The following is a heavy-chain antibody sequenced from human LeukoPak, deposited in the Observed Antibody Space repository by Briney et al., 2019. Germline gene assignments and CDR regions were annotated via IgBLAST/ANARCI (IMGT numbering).Heavy chain of an antibody. CDR3: ARDLIVVVPAAMGAYCYYYGVDV. CDR2: TYYRSKWYN. V-gene: IGHV6-1*01. CDR1: GDSVSSNSAA. J-gene: IGHJ6*02. D-gene: IGHD2-2*01. Sequence: SQTLSLTCAISGDSVSSNSAAWNWIRQSPSRGLEWLGRTYYRSKWYNDYAVSVKSRITINPDASKNQFSLQLNSVTPEDTAVYYCARDLIVVVPAAMGAYCYYYGVDVWGQGTTVTVSS.